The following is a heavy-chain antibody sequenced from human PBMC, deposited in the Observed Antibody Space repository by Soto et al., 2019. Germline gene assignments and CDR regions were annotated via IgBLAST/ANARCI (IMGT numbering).Heavy chain of an antibody. CDR1: GFTFSSYS. D-gene: IGHD6-19*01. CDR3: ARGGSGRYEDVDY. Sequence: EVQLVESGGGLVKPGGSLRLSCAASGFTFSSYSMNWVRQAPGKGLEWVSSISTSSSYIHYADSVKGRFTISRDNAKNSMDLQMNSLRAEDTAVYYCARGGSGRYEDVDYWGQGTLVTVSS. J-gene: IGHJ4*02. CDR2: ISTSSSYI. V-gene: IGHV3-21*01.